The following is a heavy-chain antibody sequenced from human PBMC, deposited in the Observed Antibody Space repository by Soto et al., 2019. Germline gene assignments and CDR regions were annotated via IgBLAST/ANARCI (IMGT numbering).Heavy chain of an antibody. CDR3: ASRHSSPYFDY. Sequence: QEQLQESGPGLVKPSQTLSLTCTASGGSISSGDYYWSWMRQPPGKGLEWIGSISYSGSTYYNPSLKSGVTISVDTSKDQFSLNLNSGTAADTAVYYCASRHSSPYFDYWGQGTLVTVSS. CDR2: ISYSGST. J-gene: IGHJ4*02. CDR1: GGSISSGDYY. V-gene: IGHV4-30-4*01. D-gene: IGHD6-13*01.